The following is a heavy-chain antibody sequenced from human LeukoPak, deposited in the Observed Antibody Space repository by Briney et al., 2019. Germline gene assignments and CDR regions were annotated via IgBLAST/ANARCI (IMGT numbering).Heavy chain of an antibody. Sequence: GGSLRLSRAASGFTVSSNYMSWVRQAPGKGLEWVSVIYSGGSTYYADSVKGRFTISRDNSKNTLYLQMNSLRAEDTAVYYCARRGGVVPAASAFDIWGQGTMVTVSS. CDR3: ARRGGVVPAASAFDI. V-gene: IGHV3-66*01. D-gene: IGHD2-2*01. J-gene: IGHJ3*02. CDR2: IYSGGST. CDR1: GFTVSSNY.